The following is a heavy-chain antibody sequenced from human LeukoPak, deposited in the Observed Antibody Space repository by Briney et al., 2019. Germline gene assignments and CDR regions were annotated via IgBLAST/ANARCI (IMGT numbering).Heavy chain of an antibody. D-gene: IGHD3-22*01. J-gene: IGHJ6*02. CDR2: IYYSGST. CDR3: ARGPHYHDSSGYSPSYSYAMDV. V-gene: IGHV4-59*01. Sequence: SETLSLTCTVSGGSISSYYWSWIRQPPGTGLEWIGYIYYSGSTNYNPSLRSRVTISVDTSKNQFSLDLRSVTAADTAVYYCARGPHYHDSSGYSPSYSYAMDVWGQGTTVTVSS. CDR1: GGSISSYY.